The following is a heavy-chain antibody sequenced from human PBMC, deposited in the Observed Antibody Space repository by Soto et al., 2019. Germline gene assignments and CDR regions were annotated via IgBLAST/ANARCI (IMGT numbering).Heavy chain of an antibody. D-gene: IGHD6-13*01. CDR2: HYSGGST. Sequence: GGSLRLSCAISGFSVSSNYLSWVRQAPGKGLEWVSVHYSGGSTFYADSVQGRFTISRDKSNNTLYLQMNSLRAEDTAVYYCARATLPGPGIAAGGFGGMDVWGQGTTVTVSS. CDR3: ARATLPGPGIAAGGFGGMDV. J-gene: IGHJ6*02. V-gene: IGHV3-53*01. CDR1: GFSVSSNY.